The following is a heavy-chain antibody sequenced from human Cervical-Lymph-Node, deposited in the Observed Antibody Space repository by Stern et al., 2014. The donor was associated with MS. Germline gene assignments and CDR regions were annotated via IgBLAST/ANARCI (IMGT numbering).Heavy chain of an antibody. CDR2: LNPGGGGT. J-gene: IGHJ4*02. V-gene: IGHV1-46*01. Sequence: VQLVESGAEVKKPGASVKVSCKASGFTFTSYYMHWVRQAPGQGLEWMGVLNPGGGGTTSAQNLQDRVALTRDTSTNTLYMELSSLRSEDTAVYYCARGQYYSDSTGYYYLHYWGQGSLVTVSS. D-gene: IGHD3-22*01. CDR1: GFTFTSYY. CDR3: ARGQYYSDSTGYYYLHY.